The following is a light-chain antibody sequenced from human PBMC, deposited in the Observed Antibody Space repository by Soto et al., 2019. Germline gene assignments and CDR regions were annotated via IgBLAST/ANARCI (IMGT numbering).Light chain of an antibody. CDR3: QQYYSYSST. J-gene: IGKJ1*01. CDR1: RSASSSY. Sequence: PGSLPLSPGERAIPTCRVSRSASSSYFAWYQQKPGQAPKLLIYDAAARETGVPARFSGSGSGTEFTLTISSLQPDDSAAYYCQQYYSYSSTFGQGTKVDIK. CDR2: DAA. V-gene: IGKV3D-7*01.